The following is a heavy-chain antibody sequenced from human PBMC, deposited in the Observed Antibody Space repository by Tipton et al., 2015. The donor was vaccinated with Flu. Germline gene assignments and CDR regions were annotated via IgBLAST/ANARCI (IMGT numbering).Heavy chain of an antibody. V-gene: IGHV3-21*04. D-gene: IGHD3-16*02. J-gene: IGHJ3*01. CDR3: AVHQVISSPAFDF. CDR1: GFTFSSYS. CDR2: ISSSSGRTT. Sequence: SLRLSCAASGFTFSSYSMNWVRQAPGKGLEWVSSISSSSGRTTYYADSVKGRFTVSRDSSGNTVYLQMDNLRPEDTAVYYCAVHQVISSPAFDFWGQGTKVNISS.